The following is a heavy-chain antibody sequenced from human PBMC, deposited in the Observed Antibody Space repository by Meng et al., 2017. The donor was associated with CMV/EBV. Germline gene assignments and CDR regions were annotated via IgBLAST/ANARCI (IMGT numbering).Heavy chain of an antibody. D-gene: IGHD3-22*01. Sequence: PQLKESGPGLVKPSETLSLTCTVSGGSSSSSSYYWGWIRQPPGKGLEWIGSIYYSGSTYYNPSLKSRVTISVDTSKNQFSLKLSSVTAADTAVYYCARGVVTMIVVYDPWGQGTLVTVSS. CDR3: ARGVVTMIVVYDP. CDR2: IYYSGST. J-gene: IGHJ5*02. CDR1: GGSSSSSSYY. V-gene: IGHV4-39*07.